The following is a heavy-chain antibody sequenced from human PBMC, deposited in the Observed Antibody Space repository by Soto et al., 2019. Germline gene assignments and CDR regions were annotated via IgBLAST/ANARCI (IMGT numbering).Heavy chain of an antibody. CDR3: AKESARRHTDFDY. CDR2: IDGSGDDT. Sequence: EVQLLETGGGLVQPGGSLRLSCAASGFIFNTCAMSWVRQAPGKGLEWVSAIDGSGDDTFYADSVKGRFTISRDNSRDTLELQMNNLRAEDTAVYYCAKESARRHTDFDYWGQGILVTVSS. V-gene: IGHV3-23*01. J-gene: IGHJ4*02. CDR1: GFIFNTCA.